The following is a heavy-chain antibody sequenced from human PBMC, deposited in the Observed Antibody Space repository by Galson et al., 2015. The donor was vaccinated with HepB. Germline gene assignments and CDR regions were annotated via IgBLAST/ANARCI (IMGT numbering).Heavy chain of an antibody. J-gene: IGHJ6*02. V-gene: IGHV1-69*13. CDR3: AREGLYCSSTSCSIYYYYYGMDV. D-gene: IGHD2-2*01. Sequence: SVKVSCKASGGTFSSYAISWVRQAPGQGLEWMGGIIPIFGTANYAQKFQGRVTITADESTSTAYMELSSLRSEDTAVYYCAREGLYCSSTSCSIYYYYYGMDVWGQGTTVTVSS. CDR1: GGTFSSYA. CDR2: IIPIFGTA.